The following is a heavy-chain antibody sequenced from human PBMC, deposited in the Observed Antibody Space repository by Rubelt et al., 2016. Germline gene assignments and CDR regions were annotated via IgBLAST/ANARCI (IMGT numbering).Heavy chain of an antibody. CDR2: VHYNGAT. Sequence: QLQLQQSGPGLVKSSETLSLACTVSGGSISSDSFWGWIRQPPDKGLEWVGCVHYNGATHYNPSLESRVAMSVDTSKNQFSRNLTSETAADTAVYYCARRRAGGSGHYWGQGTLVTVSS. J-gene: IGHJ4*02. V-gene: IGHV4-39*01. D-gene: IGHD6-19*01. CDR1: GGSISSDSF. CDR3: ARRRAGGSGHY.